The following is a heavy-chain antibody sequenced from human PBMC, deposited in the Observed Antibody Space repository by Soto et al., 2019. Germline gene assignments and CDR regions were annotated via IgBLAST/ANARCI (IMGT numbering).Heavy chain of an antibody. V-gene: IGHV1-18*01. D-gene: IGHD2-2*01. CDR2: ISPYSGKT. CDR3: AREGLLVLADY. CDR1: GYTFTNND. J-gene: IGHJ4*02. Sequence: QIQLVQSGTEVRKPGASAKVSCKASGYTFTNNDVCWVRQTPGQGLEWMGWISPYSGKTNYARKFQGRVTMTTATSTSKDYMEVRSLTSDDTAVYYCAREGLLVLADYWGQGTLVTVSS.